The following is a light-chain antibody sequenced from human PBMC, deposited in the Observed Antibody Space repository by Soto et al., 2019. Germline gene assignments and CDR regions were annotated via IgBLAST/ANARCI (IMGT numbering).Light chain of an antibody. V-gene: IGLV2-23*01. J-gene: IGLJ1*01. CDR1: SSDIGASNF. Sequence: QSVLTQPPSVSGSPGQSITVSCTGTSSDIGASNFVSWYQHLPGRAPKVIIFEATNRPSGVSNRFSGSKSGITASLTISGLKVEDEADYYCCSSGGSPTYVFGTGTKVTVL. CDR3: CSSGGSPTYV. CDR2: EAT.